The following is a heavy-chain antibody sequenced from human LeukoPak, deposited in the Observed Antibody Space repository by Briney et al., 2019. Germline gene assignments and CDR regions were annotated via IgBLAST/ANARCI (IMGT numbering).Heavy chain of an antibody. D-gene: IGHD4-17*01. CDR2: ISAYNGNT. V-gene: IGHV1-18*01. CDR1: GYTFTSYG. CDR3: ARALFFTDYGDYESLGY. Sequence: GASVKVSCKASGYTFTSYGISWVRQAPGQGLEWMGWISAYNGNTNYAQKLQGRVTMTTDTSTSTAYMELRSLRSDDTAVYYCARALFFTDYGDYESLGYWGQGTLVTVSS. J-gene: IGHJ4*02.